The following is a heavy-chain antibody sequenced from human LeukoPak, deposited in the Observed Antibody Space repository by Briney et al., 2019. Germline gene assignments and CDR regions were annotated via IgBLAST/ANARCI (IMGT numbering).Heavy chain of an antibody. CDR1: GFTSSTYG. Sequence: GGSLRLSCAASGFTSSTYGMHWVRQAPGKGLEWVSIMSNDGSRQNYADSVKGRFTISRDNSKNTLYLQMNSLRPEDTAVYYCAKGIAAPSYYYYGMDVWGQGTTVTVSS. J-gene: IGHJ6*02. CDR3: AKGIAAPSYYYYGMDV. D-gene: IGHD6-6*01. V-gene: IGHV3-30*18. CDR2: MSNDGSRQ.